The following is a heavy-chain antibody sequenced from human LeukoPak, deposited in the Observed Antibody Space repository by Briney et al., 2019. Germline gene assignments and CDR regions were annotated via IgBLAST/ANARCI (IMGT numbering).Heavy chain of an antibody. J-gene: IGHJ1*01. Sequence: ASVKVSCKASGYTFTSYGISWVRQAPGQGLEWMGWISADNGNTNSAQKLQGRGTMTTDTSTSTASMELRRLRSDDTAVYYWASAIIVVVITPTYPWGPGTPVTLSS. D-gene: IGHD3-22*01. V-gene: IGHV1-18*01. CDR1: GYTFTSYG. CDR2: ISADNGNT. CDR3: ASAIIVVVITPTYP.